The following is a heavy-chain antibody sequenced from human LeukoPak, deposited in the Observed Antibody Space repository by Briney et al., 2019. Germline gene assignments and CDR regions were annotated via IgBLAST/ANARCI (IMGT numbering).Heavy chain of an antibody. CDR2: INHSGST. CDR3: ARVRGYNYYYFDY. V-gene: IGHV4-34*01. Sequence: SETLSLTCAVYGGSFSGYYWSWIRQPPGKGLEWIGEINHSGSTNYNPSLKSRVTISVDTSKNQFSLKLSSVTAADTAVYYCARVRGYNYYYFDYWGQGTLVTVSS. CDR1: GGSFSGYY. J-gene: IGHJ4*02. D-gene: IGHD5-24*01.